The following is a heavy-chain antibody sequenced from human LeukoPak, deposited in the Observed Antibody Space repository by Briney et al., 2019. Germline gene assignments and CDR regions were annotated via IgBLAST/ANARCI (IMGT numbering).Heavy chain of an antibody. CDR3: ARDVSGIAAALNWFDP. CDR1: GGSISSSSYY. V-gene: IGHV4-39*02. CDR2: IYYSGST. D-gene: IGHD6-13*01. Sequence: SETLSLTCTVSGGSISSSSYYWGWIRQPRGKGLEWIGSIYYSGSTYYNPSLKSRVTISVDTSKNQFSLKLSSVTAADTAVYYCARDVSGIAAALNWFDPWGQGTLVTVSS. J-gene: IGHJ5*02.